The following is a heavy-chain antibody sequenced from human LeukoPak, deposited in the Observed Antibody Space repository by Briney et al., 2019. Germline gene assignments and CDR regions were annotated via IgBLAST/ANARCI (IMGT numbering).Heavy chain of an antibody. Sequence: PSETLSLTCADYGGSFSGYYWSWIRQPPGKGLEWIGEINHSGSTNYNPSLKSRVTISVDTSKNQFSLKLSSVTAADTAVYYCARVTWGQWLTRGYFDYWGQGTLVTVSS. CDR1: GGSFSGYY. J-gene: IGHJ4*02. CDR2: INHSGST. D-gene: IGHD6-19*01. CDR3: ARVTWGQWLTRGYFDY. V-gene: IGHV4-34*01.